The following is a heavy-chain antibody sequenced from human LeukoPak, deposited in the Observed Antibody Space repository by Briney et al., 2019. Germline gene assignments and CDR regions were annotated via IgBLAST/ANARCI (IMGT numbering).Heavy chain of an antibody. CDR2: IRFDGRNI. CDR3: AKAVGYSSSYLGY. CDR1: GFTFSSYG. D-gene: IGHD6-13*01. J-gene: IGHJ4*02. V-gene: IGHV3-30*02. Sequence: GGSLRLSCAASGFTFSSYGMHWVRQAPGKGLEWVAFIRFDGRNIYYADSVKGRFTISRENSKNTLYLQMNSLRAEDTAVYYCAKAVGYSSSYLGYWGQGTLVTVSS.